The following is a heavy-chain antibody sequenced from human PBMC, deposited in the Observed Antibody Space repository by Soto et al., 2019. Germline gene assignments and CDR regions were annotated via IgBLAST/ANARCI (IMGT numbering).Heavy chain of an antibody. D-gene: IGHD3-10*01. CDR1: GFTFTSSA. CDR2: IVVGSGNT. CDR3: AAVGPMGSGSYSRDY. Sequence: QMQLVQSGPEVKKPGTSVKVSCKASGFTFTSSAMQWVRQARGQRLEWIGWIVVGSGNTNYAQKFQERVTITRDMSTSTAYMELSSLRSEDTAVYYGAAVGPMGSGSYSRDYWGQGTLVTVSS. V-gene: IGHV1-58*02. J-gene: IGHJ4*02.